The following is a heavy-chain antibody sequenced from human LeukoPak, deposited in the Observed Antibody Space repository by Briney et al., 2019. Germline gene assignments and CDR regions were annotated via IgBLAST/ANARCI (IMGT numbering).Heavy chain of an antibody. Sequence: GGSLRLSCAASGFAFNSYEMNWVRQAPGKGLEWVSYISSRTNVRYYSDSVKGRFTISRDDAKNSLYLQMNGLRAEDTAVYYCSREGQIASPFDYWGQGTPVTVSS. CDR2: ISSRTNVR. CDR3: SREGQIASPFDY. CDR1: GFAFNSYE. J-gene: IGHJ4*02. V-gene: IGHV3-48*03.